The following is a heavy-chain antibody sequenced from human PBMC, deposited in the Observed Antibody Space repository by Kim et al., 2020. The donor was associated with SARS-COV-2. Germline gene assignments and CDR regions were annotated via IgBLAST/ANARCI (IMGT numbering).Heavy chain of an antibody. Sequence: GGSLRLSCAASGFTFSNAWMSWVRQAPGKGLEWVGRIKSKTDGGTTDYAAPVKGRFTISRDDSKNTLYLQMNSLKTEDTAVYYCTTEPSTTYYDILTGYYMLDDWGQGTLVTVSS. CDR1: GFTFSNAW. V-gene: IGHV3-15*01. J-gene: IGHJ4*02. CDR3: TTEPSTTYYDILTGYYMLDD. CDR2: IKSKTDGGTT. D-gene: IGHD3-9*01.